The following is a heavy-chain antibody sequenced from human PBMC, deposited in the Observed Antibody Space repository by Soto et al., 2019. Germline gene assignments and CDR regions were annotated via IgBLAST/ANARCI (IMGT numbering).Heavy chain of an antibody. CDR1: GFTISSRDNHA. CDR2: ISVSDAFI. CDR3: TRETVAGITGLDY. D-gene: IGHD1-20*01. V-gene: IGHV3-23*01. J-gene: IGHJ4*02. Sequence: GGSLRLSCAASGFTISSRDNHAMSWVRQAPGKGPEWISTISVSDAFIYYADSVRGRFSISRDASENILYLQMNSLRVDDTALYYCTRETVAGITGLDYWGPGTLVTVSS.